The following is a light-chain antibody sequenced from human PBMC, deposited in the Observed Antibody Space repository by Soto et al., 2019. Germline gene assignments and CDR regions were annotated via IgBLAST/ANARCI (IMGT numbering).Light chain of an antibody. V-gene: IGKV1-5*03. CDR3: PQYNSYPLT. CDR1: QSISSW. Sequence: DIQLTQSPSTLSASVGARVTITCRASQSISSWLAGYQQHPCKAPTLLVHKASSLESGVPSRLSGSRSGTDITLTISSLQPDDFATYYGPQYNSYPLTFGGGSKVEIK. J-gene: IGKJ4*01. CDR2: KAS.